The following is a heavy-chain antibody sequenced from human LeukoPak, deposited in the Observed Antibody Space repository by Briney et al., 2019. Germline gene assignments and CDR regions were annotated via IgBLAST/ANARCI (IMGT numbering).Heavy chain of an antibody. CDR2: ISWNSGTI. CDR3: AKDMVGSAMTEIDY. CDR1: GFTFDDYA. D-gene: IGHD2-15*01. J-gene: IGHJ4*02. Sequence: GGSLRLSCAASGFTFDDYAMQWVRQAPGKGLEWVSGISWNSGTIGYADSVKGRFTISRDNAKNSLYLQMNSLRAEDTALYYCAKDMVGSAMTEIDYWGQGTLVTVSS. V-gene: IGHV3-9*01.